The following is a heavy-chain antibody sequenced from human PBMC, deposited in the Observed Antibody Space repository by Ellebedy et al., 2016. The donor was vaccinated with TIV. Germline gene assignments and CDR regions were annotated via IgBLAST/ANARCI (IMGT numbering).Heavy chain of an antibody. CDR1: GGSISSYR. Sequence: SETLSLTCNVSGGSISSYRWSWIRQSPGKRLEWIGYLYNSGDTTYNPSFQSRVTISGDTSKNQFSLNLISVTAADTAVYYCARESSLGSRYGYFAHWGQGTLVTVSS. J-gene: IGHJ4*02. D-gene: IGHD2-2*01. V-gene: IGHV4-4*09. CDR2: LYNSGDT. CDR3: ARESSLGSRYGYFAH.